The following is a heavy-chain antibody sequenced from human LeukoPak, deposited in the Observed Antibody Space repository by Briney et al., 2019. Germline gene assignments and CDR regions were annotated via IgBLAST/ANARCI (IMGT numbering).Heavy chain of an antibody. J-gene: IGHJ3*02. CDR2: MSSDGSNK. CDR1: GFTFSVYT. Sequence: SGGSLRFSCAASGFTFSVYTIHWVRQAPGKGLEWVAVMSSDGSNKYYADSVKGRFTISRDNSRNTMYLQMNSLRAEDTAVYYCARALSSGWSHAFDIWGQGTMVTASS. V-gene: IGHV3-30-3*01. D-gene: IGHD6-19*01. CDR3: ARALSSGWSHAFDI.